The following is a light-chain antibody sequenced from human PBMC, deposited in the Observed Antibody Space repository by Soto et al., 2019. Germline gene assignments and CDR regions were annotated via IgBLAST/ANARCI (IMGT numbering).Light chain of an antibody. CDR2: DVS. J-gene: IGLJ1*01. V-gene: IGLV2-14*01. Sequence: QSVLTQPASVSGSPGQSITISCTGTSSDVGGYNYVSWYHQHPGKAPKLMIYDVSNRPSGVSNRFSGSKSGNTASLTISGLQAEDEAEYYCSSYTSSSTLFGTGTKVTV. CDR3: SSYTSSSTL. CDR1: SSDVGGYNY.